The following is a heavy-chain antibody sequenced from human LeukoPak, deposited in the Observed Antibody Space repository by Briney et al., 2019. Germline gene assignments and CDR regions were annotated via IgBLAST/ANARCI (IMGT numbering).Heavy chain of an antibody. Sequence: ASETLSLTCAVYGGSFNDYYWNWIRQPPGKGLEWIGEINLRGSTTYNPSLKSRVTISLDESKNQFSLKLSSVTAADTAVYYSARLASNYDILHWGQGTLVTVSS. J-gene: IGHJ4*02. D-gene: IGHD3-9*01. CDR1: GGSFNDYY. V-gene: IGHV4-34*01. CDR2: INLRGST. CDR3: ARLASNYDILH.